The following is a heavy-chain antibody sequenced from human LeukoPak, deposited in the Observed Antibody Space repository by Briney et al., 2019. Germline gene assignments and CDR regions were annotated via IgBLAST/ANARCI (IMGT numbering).Heavy chain of an antibody. CDR2: IKQDGTEK. D-gene: IGHD3-10*01. CDR1: GFTFITSW. J-gene: IGHJ4*02. Sequence: GRSLRLSCTASGFTFITSWISSVRRHPGKGLEWVANIKQDGTEKYYVECVNGRFTITRDNAKNSLYLQMNSLRVEDTATYYCAKVAHYYYGSESYYFFEHWGQGTPVTASS. V-gene: IGHV3-7*01. CDR3: AKVAHYYYGSESYYFFEH.